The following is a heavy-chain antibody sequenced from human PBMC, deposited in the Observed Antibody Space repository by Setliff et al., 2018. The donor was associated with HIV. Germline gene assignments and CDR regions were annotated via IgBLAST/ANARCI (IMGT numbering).Heavy chain of an antibody. J-gene: IGHJ4*02. CDR2: INPKSDGT. CDR3: ARGMDYYDTSGYYQYYFDY. Sequence: GASVKVSCKASGYSFTDYYIHWVRQAPGQGLEWMGWINPKSDGTNYAQKFQGWITMTRDTSIGTAYMELSRLRSDDTAVYYCARGMDYYDTSGYYQYYFDYWGQGTLVTVSS. CDR1: GYSFTDYY. V-gene: IGHV1-2*04. D-gene: IGHD3-22*01.